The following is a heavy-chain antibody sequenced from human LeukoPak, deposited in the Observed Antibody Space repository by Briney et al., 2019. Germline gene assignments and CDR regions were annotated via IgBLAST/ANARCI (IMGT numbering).Heavy chain of an antibody. D-gene: IGHD6-13*01. V-gene: IGHV3-30*02. CDR1: GFTFSSYG. CDR2: IRYDGSNK. CDR3: ARVPVAEDYYYYMDV. Sequence: GGSLRLSCAASGFTFSSYGIQWVRQAPGKGLEWVAFIRYDGSNKYYADSVKGRFTISRDNSKNTLYLQMTSLRAEDTAVYYCARVPVAEDYYYYMDVWGKGTTVTVSS. J-gene: IGHJ6*03.